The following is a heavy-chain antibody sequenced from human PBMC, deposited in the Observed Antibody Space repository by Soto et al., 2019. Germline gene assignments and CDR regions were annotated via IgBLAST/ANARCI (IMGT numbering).Heavy chain of an antibody. J-gene: IGHJ5*02. V-gene: IGHV4-59*01. CDR2: IYYSGST. D-gene: IGHD2-2*01. Sequence: SETLSLTCTVSGGSISSYYWSWIRQPPGKGLEWIGYIYYSGSTNYNPSLKSRVTISVDTSKNQFSLKLSSVTAADTAVYYCARYGTVVVVPAAKYNWFDPWGQGTLVTGSS. CDR1: GGSISSYY. CDR3: ARYGTVVVVPAAKYNWFDP.